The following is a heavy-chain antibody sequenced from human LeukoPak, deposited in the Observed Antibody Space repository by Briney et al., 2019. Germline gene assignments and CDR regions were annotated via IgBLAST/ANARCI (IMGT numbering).Heavy chain of an antibody. CDR1: GYTFAAYY. D-gene: IGHD3-9*01. V-gene: IGHV1-69*13. Sequence: SVTVSCTASGYTFAAYYIHWVRQAPGQGLGWMGGIIPIFGTANYAQKFQGRVTITADESTSTAYMELSSLRSEDTAVYYCALQPRYFDWFLVWGQGTLVTVSS. CDR3: ALQPRYFDWFLV. CDR2: IIPIFGTA. J-gene: IGHJ4*02.